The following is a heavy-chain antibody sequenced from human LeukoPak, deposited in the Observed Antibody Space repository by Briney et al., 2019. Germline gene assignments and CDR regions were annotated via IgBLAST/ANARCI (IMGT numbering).Heavy chain of an antibody. J-gene: IGHJ4*02. CDR2: IKQDGSEK. CDR1: GFTFSHYW. CDR3: ARDSGRFYIDY. D-gene: IGHD5-12*01. V-gene: IGHV3-7*03. Sequence: GGSLRLSCAASGFTFSHYWMTWVRQAPGKGLEWVANIKQDGSEKYYVDSLEGRFTISRDNAKNSLYLQINSLRADDTAIYYCARDSGRFYIDYWGQGTLVTVSS.